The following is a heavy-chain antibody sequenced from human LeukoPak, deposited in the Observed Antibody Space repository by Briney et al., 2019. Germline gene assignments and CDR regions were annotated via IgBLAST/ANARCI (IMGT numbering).Heavy chain of an antibody. J-gene: IGHJ4*02. CDR3: AKEVVLGFGTSAIDY. Sequence: GGSLRLSCAASGFTFSNYAMSWVRQAPGKGLEWVSHITGSGGSTYYADSVKGRFTISRDTSKSTLYLQMSSLRAEDTAVYYCAKEVVLGFGTSAIDYWGQGTLVTVSS. V-gene: IGHV3-23*01. CDR2: ITGSGGST. CDR1: GFTFSNYA. D-gene: IGHD2-15*01.